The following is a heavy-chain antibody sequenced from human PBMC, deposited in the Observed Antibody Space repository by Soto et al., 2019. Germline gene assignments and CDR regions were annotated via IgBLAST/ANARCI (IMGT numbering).Heavy chain of an antibody. J-gene: IGHJ4*02. D-gene: IGHD5-18*01. CDR2: MYGGGSNT. V-gene: IGHV3-NL1*01. Sequence: GSLRLSCAVSGLTFSSKWMHWVRQAPGKGLVWVSLMYGGGSNTYYADSVKGRFTISRDNSKNTLYVQMNSLRAEDTAVYFCTKDLGYTYGSSDFWGQGALVTVSS. CDR1: GLTFSSKW. CDR3: TKDLGYTYGSSDF.